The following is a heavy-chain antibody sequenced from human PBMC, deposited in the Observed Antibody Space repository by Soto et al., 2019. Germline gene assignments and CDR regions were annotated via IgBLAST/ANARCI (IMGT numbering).Heavy chain of an antibody. D-gene: IGHD4-17*01. CDR3: LVTTSAFDI. J-gene: IGHJ3*02. Sequence: PGGSLRLSCAASGFTFSSYAMHWVRQAPGKGLEWVAVISYDGSNKYYADSVKGRFTISRDNSKNTLYLQMNSLRAEDTAVYYCLVTTSAFDIWGRGTTVTVSS. CDR1: GFTFSSYA. V-gene: IGHV3-30-3*01. CDR2: ISYDGSNK.